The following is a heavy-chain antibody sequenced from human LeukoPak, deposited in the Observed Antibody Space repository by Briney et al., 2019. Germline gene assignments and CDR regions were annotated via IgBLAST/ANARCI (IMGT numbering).Heavy chain of an antibody. CDR3: ASDWTNAFDI. Sequence: SETLSLTCTVSGGSISSSSYYWGWIRQPPGKGLEWIGSIYYSGSTHYNPSLKSRVAISVDTSKNQFSLKLSSVTAADTAVYYCASDWTNAFDIWGQGTMVTVSS. CDR2: IYYSGST. D-gene: IGHD3-9*01. V-gene: IGHV4-39*01. J-gene: IGHJ3*02. CDR1: GGSISSSSYY.